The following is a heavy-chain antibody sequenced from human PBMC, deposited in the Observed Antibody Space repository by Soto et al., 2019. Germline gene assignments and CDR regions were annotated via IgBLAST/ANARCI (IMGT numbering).Heavy chain of an antibody. V-gene: IGHV1-69*01. J-gene: IGHJ4*02. CDR3: ARDLRGYGSGSYYNADY. Sequence: QVQLVQSGAEVKKPGSSVKVSCKASGGTFSSYAISWVRQAPGQGLEWMGGIIPIFGTANYAQKFQGRVTITADESTSTAYMELSSLRSEDTAVYYCARDLRGYGSGSYYNADYWGQGTLVNVSS. D-gene: IGHD3-10*01. CDR1: GGTFSSYA. CDR2: IIPIFGTA.